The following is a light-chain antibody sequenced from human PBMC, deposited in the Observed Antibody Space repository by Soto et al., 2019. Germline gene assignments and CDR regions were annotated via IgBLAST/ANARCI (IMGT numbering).Light chain of an antibody. CDR1: QSISRW. V-gene: IGKV1-5*01. Sequence: DNQMTQSPSTLSASVGDRVTITCRSSQSISRWLAWHQQKPGKAPRLLIYDASNLQRGVPSRFSGSGSGTEFTLTISSLQPDDSETYYCQQYHSYRLYTFGQGTKVE. J-gene: IGKJ2*01. CDR3: QQYHSYRLYT. CDR2: DAS.